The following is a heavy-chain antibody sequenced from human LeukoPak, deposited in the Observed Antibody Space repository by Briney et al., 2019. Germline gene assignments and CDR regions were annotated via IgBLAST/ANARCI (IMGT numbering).Heavy chain of an antibody. CDR3: ARHWVAENWFDP. V-gene: IGHV4-39*01. CDR1: GGSISSSRSY. CDR2: FYYSGRI. D-gene: IGHD2-15*01. Sequence: LETLSLTCSVSGGSISSSRSYWGWIRQPPGKGLEWIGSFYYSGRIYYNPSLKSRVTISVDTSKNQFSLKLSSVTAADTAVYYCARHWVAENWFDPWGQGTLVTVSS. J-gene: IGHJ5*02.